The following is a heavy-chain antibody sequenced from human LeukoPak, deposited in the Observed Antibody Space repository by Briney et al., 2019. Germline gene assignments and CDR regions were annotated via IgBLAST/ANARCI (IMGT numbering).Heavy chain of an antibody. J-gene: IGHJ4*02. Sequence: GGSLRLSCTASGFPFSDYSVNWVRQAPGKGLEWISYIGISSGNTKYADSVKGRFTISADNARNSLYLQMNSLRVEDTAVYYCARDHNYAFDNWGQGTLVSVSS. D-gene: IGHD1-1*01. CDR2: IGISSGNT. CDR3: ARDHNYAFDN. V-gene: IGHV3-48*04. CDR1: GFPFSDYS.